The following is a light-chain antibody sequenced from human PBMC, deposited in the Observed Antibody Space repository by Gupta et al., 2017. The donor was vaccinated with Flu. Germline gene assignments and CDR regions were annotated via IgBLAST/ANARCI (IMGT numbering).Light chain of an antibody. CDR2: TAS. CDR3: QQLNTYPHT. V-gene: IGKV1-9*01. CDR1: RAINNN. J-gene: IGKJ2*01. Sequence: DIQLTQSPSFLSASVGDRVTITCRASRAINNNLGWYQQKPGKVPKLLIYTASTLQSGVPSRFSGSGSGTEFTLTISSLQPEDFVTYYCQQLNTYPHTFGQGTKLEIK.